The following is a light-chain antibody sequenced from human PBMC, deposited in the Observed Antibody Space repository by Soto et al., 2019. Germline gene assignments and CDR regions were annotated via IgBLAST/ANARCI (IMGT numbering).Light chain of an antibody. V-gene: IGLV8-61*01. CDR2: NTY. Sequence: QTVVTQEPSVSVSPGGTVTLTCGLSSGSVSTSYYPSWYQQTPGQAPRTLICNTYTRSSGFPDRFSASILGDKAALTITGAQADDESDYYCVLYMGSGISVFGGGTKLTVL. CDR1: SGSVSTSYY. CDR3: VLYMGSGISV. J-gene: IGLJ2*01.